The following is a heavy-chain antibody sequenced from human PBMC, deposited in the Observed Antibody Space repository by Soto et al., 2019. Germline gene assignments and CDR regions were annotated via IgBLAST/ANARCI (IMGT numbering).Heavy chain of an antibody. Sequence: LRLSCAAAGFMFSSYGMSWVRQAPGKGLQWVATIHPSGGSTHYAESVRGRFTISRDNSRDTLYLQMNSLRAEDTAVYYCAKDPSTGPPDCWGQGALVTVSS. CDR2: IHPSGGST. V-gene: IGHV3-23*01. J-gene: IGHJ4*02. D-gene: IGHD3-9*01. CDR3: AKDPSTGPPDC. CDR1: GFMFSSYG.